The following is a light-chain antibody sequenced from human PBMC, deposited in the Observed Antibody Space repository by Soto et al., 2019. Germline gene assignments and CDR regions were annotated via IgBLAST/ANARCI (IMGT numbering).Light chain of an antibody. CDR3: QHCTGYART. CDR2: DAS. V-gene: IGKV3-11*01. J-gene: IGKJ4*02. CDR1: QSVSSY. Sequence: LSQGKSAALSCRASQSVSSYLAWYQQKPGQAPRLLIYDASNRATGIPARFSGSGSGTDFTLPMTSLACGDVATIYGQHCTGYARTFGVGTKVDIK.